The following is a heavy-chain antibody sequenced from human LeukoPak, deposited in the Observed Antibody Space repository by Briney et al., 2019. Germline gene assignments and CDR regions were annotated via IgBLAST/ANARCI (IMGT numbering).Heavy chain of an antibody. CDR1: GYTFTSYY. J-gene: IGHJ6*02. V-gene: IGHV1-46*01. CDR3: ASDRRMITFGGVIELYYYGMDV. D-gene: IGHD3-16*02. CDR2: INPSGGST. Sequence: ASVKVSCKASGYTFTSYYMHWVRQAPGQGLEWMGIINPSGGSTSYAQKFQGRVTMTRDTSTSTVYMELSSLRSEDTAVYYCASDRRMITFGGVIELYYYGMDVWAKGPRSPSP.